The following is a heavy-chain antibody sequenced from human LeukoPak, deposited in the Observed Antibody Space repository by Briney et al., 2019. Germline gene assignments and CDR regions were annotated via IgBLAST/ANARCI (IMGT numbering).Heavy chain of an antibody. CDR1: GFTFSSYA. CDR2: ISYDGSNK. J-gene: IGHJ3*02. Sequence: PGGSLRLSCAASGFTFSSYAMHWVRQAPGKGLEWVAVISYDGSNKYYADSVKGRFTISRDNSKNTLYLQMNSLRAEDTAVYYCARGDIVVVPAAPIGAFDIWGQGTMVTVSS. V-gene: IGHV3-30-3*01. CDR3: ARGDIVVVPAAPIGAFDI. D-gene: IGHD2-2*01.